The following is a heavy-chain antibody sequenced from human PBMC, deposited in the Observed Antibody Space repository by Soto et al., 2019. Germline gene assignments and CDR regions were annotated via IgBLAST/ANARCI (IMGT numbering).Heavy chain of an antibody. V-gene: IGHV3-30*03. CDR1: GFTFSSYG. CDR2: ISYDGSKK. CDR3: ATGYCSGGGCYAQHYYYGMDV. J-gene: IGHJ6*02. Sequence: GGSLRLSCAASGFTFSSYGMHWARQAPGKGLEWVAVISYDGSKKYFADSVKGRLAISRDNSKNTLYLQITGLRAEDTAVYYCATGYCSGGGCYAQHYYYGMDVWGQGTTVTVSS. D-gene: IGHD2-15*01.